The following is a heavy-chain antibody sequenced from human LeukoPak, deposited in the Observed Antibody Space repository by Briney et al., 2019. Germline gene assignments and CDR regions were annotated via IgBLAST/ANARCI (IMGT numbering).Heavy chain of an antibody. CDR2: IYTSGST. D-gene: IGHD3-22*01. CDR3: ARGRVSSSTYYSTYYYYFYMDV. CDR1: GGSISSYY. J-gene: IGHJ6*03. Sequence: SETLSLTCTVSGGSISSYYWSWIRQPAGKGLEWIGRIYTSGSTNYNPSLKSRVTMSVDTSKNHFSLRLRSVTAADTAVYFCARGRVSSSTYYSTYYYYFYMDVWGKGTTVTVSS. V-gene: IGHV4-4*07.